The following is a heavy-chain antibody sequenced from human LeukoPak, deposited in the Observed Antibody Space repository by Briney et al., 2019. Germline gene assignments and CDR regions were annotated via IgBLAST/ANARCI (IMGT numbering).Heavy chain of an antibody. CDR1: GFTFSSYA. V-gene: IGHV3-23*01. D-gene: IGHD6-13*01. CDR2: ISGSGGST. J-gene: IGHJ4*02. Sequence: GGSLRLSCAASGFTFSSYAMSWVRQAPGKGLEWVSAISGSGGSTYYADSVKGRFTISRDNTKNTLYLQMNSLRAEDTAVYYCAKHRYSSSWYYFDYWGQGTLVTVSS. CDR3: AKHRYSSSWYYFDY.